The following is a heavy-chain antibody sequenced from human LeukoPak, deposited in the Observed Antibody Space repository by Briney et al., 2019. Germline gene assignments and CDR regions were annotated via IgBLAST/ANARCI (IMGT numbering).Heavy chain of an antibody. CDR1: GDSISSYY. D-gene: IGHD3-10*01. CDR2: IYTSGST. Sequence: SETLSLTCTVSGDSISSYYWSWIRQPAGKGLEWIGRIYTSGSTNYNPSLKSRVTMSVDTSKNHFSLKLSSVTAADTAVYYCARAVHYSGTSDQYTGGWYYFDFWGQGTLVTVSS. V-gene: IGHV4-4*07. J-gene: IGHJ4*02. CDR3: ARAVHYSGTSDQYTGGWYYFDF.